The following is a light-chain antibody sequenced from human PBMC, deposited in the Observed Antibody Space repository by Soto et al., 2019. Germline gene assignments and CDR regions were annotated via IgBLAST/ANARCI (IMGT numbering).Light chain of an antibody. J-gene: IGLJ2*01. CDR1: SSNIGAVYD. CDR2: GQT. Sequence: QSVLTQPPSVLGVPGQRVTIACTGSSSNIGAVYDVHWYQQVPGSAPKLLIYGQTNRPSGVPDRFSGSKSGTSASLAITGLQAEDEADYYCQSYDSTLTSVVFGGGTKLAVL. V-gene: IGLV1-40*01. CDR3: QSYDSTLTSVV.